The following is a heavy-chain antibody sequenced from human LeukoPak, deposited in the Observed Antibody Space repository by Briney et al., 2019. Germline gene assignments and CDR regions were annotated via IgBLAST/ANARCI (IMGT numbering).Heavy chain of an antibody. Sequence: SETLSLTCTDSGGSISSYYWSWIRQPAGKGLEWIGRIYTSGSTNYNPSLKSRVTMSVDTSKNQFSLKLSSVTAADTAVYYCAREGPISIAADTPFDYWGQGTLVTVSS. CDR1: GGSISSYY. D-gene: IGHD6-13*01. V-gene: IGHV4-4*07. J-gene: IGHJ4*02. CDR3: AREGPISIAADTPFDY. CDR2: IYTSGST.